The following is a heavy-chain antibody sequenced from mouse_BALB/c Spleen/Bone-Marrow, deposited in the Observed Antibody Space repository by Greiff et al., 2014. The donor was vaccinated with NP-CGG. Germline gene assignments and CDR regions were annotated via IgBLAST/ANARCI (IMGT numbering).Heavy chain of an antibody. D-gene: IGHD2-14*01. CDR1: GYTFTGSW. CDR3: ARSYRFWYFDV. CDR2: IHPNSGNT. V-gene: IGHV1S130*01. Sequence: VQLQQSGSVLVRPGASVKLSCKASGYTFTGSWMHWAKQRPGQGPEWIGDIHPNSGNTNYNEKFRGKATLTVDTSSNTAYVDLSSLTSEDSAVYYCARSYRFWYFDVWGAGTTVTVSS. J-gene: IGHJ1*01.